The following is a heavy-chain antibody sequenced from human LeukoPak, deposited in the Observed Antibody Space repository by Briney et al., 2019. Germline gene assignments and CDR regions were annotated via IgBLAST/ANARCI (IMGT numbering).Heavy chain of an antibody. CDR3: ARVAAAGKYYYYGMDV. CDR2: INPHSGGT. Sequence: ASVKVSCKASGYTFTGYYMHWVRQAPGQGLEWMGWINPHSGGTNYAQKFQGRVTMTRDTSISTAYMELSRLRSDDTAVYYCARVAAAGKYYYYGMDVWGQGTTVTVSS. V-gene: IGHV1-2*02. D-gene: IGHD6-13*01. J-gene: IGHJ6*02. CDR1: GYTFTGYY.